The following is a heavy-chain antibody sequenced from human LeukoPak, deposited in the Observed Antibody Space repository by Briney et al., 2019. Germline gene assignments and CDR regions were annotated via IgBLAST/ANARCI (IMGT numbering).Heavy chain of an antibody. V-gene: IGHV4-59*01. Sequence: SETLSLTCTVSRGSIRYDYGSWARQPPGKGLEWIGYIHYSGSTNYNPSLKSRVTISASKNQFSLRLSSVTAADTAFYYCARVKLSTRSFWHFNRWGRGTLVIVSS. CDR1: RGSIRYDY. CDR2: IHYSGST. CDR3: ARVKLSTRSFWHFNR. J-gene: IGHJ2*01. D-gene: IGHD5/OR15-5a*01.